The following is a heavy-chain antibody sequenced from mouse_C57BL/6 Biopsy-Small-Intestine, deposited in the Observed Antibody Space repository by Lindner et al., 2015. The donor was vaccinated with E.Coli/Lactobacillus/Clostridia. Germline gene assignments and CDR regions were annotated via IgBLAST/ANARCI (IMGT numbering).Heavy chain of an antibody. CDR1: GYTFTDYE. D-gene: IGHD1-1*01. V-gene: IGHV1-15*01. J-gene: IGHJ2*01. CDR3: TTYYGSSPYYFDY. CDR2: IDPEIGGT. Sequence: VQLQESGAELVRPGASVTLSCKASGYTFTDYEMHWVKQTPVHGLEWIGAIDPEIGGTAYNQKFKGKAILTADKSSSTAYMELRSLTSEDSAVYYCTTYYGSSPYYFDYWGQGATLTVSS.